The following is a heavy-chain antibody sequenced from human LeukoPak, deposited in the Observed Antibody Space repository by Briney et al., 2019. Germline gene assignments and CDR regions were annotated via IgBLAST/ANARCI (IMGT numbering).Heavy chain of an antibody. J-gene: IGHJ4*02. Sequence: GGSLRLSCAASGLTFSSYEMNWVRQAPGKGLEWLSYISSSSNMIFYAESVKGRFTISRDNAKNSLYLQMNSLRAEDTAIYYCATASGGWYRYYFDSWGQGTLVTVS. CDR3: ATASGGWYRYYFDS. V-gene: IGHV3-48*03. CDR2: ISSSSNMI. D-gene: IGHD6-13*01. CDR1: GLTFSSYE.